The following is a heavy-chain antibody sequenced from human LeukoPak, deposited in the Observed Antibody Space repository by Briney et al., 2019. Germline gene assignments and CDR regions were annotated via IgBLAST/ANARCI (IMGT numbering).Heavy chain of an antibody. CDR1: GFTFSSYS. Sequence: GGSLRLSCAASGFTFSSYSMTWVRQAPGKGLEWVSSISSSSSYIYYADSVKGRFTISRDNAKNSLYLQMNSLRAEDTAVYYCAGIAARRWDFDYWGQGTLVTVSS. CDR2: ISSSSSYI. CDR3: AGIAARRWDFDY. J-gene: IGHJ4*02. V-gene: IGHV3-21*01. D-gene: IGHD6-6*01.